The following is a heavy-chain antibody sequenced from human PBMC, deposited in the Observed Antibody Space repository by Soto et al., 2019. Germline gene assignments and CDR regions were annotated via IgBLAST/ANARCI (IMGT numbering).Heavy chain of an antibody. Sequence: GGSLRLSCAASGFTFSSYGMHWVRQAPGKGLEWVAVISYDGSNKYYADSVKGRFTISRDNSKNTLYLQMNSLRAEDTAVYYCAKSGPTIFGVVIRQDGYYYYMDVWGKGTTVTVSS. J-gene: IGHJ6*03. CDR2: ISYDGSNK. V-gene: IGHV3-30*18. D-gene: IGHD3-3*01. CDR3: AKSGPTIFGVVIRQDGYYYYMDV. CDR1: GFTFSSYG.